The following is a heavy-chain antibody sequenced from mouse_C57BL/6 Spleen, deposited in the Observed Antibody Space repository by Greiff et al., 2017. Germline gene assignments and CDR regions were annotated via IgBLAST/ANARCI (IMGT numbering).Heavy chain of an antibody. CDR2: IYPGNSDT. Sequence: EVQLVESGTVLVRPGASVKMSCKTSGYTFTSYCMHWVKQRPGQGLEWIGAIYPGNSDTSYNPKFKGKAKLTAVTSAITAYMELSSLTTEDSAVYYCTRKGNYAMDYWGQGTSVTVSS. CDR1: GYTFTSYC. V-gene: IGHV1-5*01. CDR3: TRKGNYAMDY. J-gene: IGHJ4*01.